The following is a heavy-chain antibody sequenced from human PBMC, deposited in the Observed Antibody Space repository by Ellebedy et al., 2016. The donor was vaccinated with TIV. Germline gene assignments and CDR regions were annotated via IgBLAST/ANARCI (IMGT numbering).Heavy chain of an antibody. Sequence: AASVKVSCKASGGTFSSYAINWVRQAPGQGLEWMGIINPSGGSTSYAQKFQGRVTMTRDTSTSTVYMELSSLRSEDTAVYYCARTIRRAKNWNYGYYYGMDVWGQGTTVTVSS. D-gene: IGHD1-7*01. CDR3: ARTIRRAKNWNYGYYYGMDV. V-gene: IGHV1-46*01. J-gene: IGHJ6*02. CDR1: GGTFSSYA. CDR2: INPSGGST.